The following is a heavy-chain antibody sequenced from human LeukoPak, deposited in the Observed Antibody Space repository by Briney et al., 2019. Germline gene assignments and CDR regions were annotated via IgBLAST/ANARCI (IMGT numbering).Heavy chain of an antibody. J-gene: IGHJ6*03. CDR2: ISSSSSYI. D-gene: IGHD3-10*01. CDR1: TFTFSSYA. V-gene: IGHV3-21*01. CDR3: ARGRGLRWSYSRFYYYYYMDV. Sequence: GGSLRLSCAASTFTFSSYAMHWVRQAPGKGLEWVSSISSSSSYIYYADSVKGRFTISRDNAKNSLYLQMNSLRAEDTAVYYCARGRGLRWSYSRFYYYYYMDVWGKGTTVTVSS.